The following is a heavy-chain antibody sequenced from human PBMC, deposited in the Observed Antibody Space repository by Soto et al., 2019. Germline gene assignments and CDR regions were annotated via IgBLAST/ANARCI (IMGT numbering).Heavy chain of an antibody. CDR2: ISSDGNKK. CDR3: AKDWGIYDGSGDLPDYFEY. J-gene: IGHJ4*02. CDR1: GFTFSADG. D-gene: IGHD3-22*01. V-gene: IGHV3-30*18. Sequence: VQLVQSGGGVFQPGRSLRLSCVASGFTFSADGMHWVRQAPGKGLEWVSAISSDGNKKDYGDSVKGRFTISRDNSAITLYQQMNCLRAEDTLIYFCAKDWGIYDGSGDLPDYFEYWWQGTLVTLPP.